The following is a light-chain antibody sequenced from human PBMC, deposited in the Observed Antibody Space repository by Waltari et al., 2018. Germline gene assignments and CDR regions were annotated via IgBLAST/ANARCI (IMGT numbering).Light chain of an antibody. V-gene: IGLV3-1*01. CDR1: KLGDKY. CDR2: QDT. Sequence: SYELTQPPSVSVSPGQTASITCSGDKLGDKYACWYQRKPGQSPVLVIYQDTQRPSGIPERFPGSSSGNTATLTIGGTQAMDEADYYWQAWDSSTRYVFGSGTKVTVL. CDR3: QAWDSSTRYV. J-gene: IGLJ1*01.